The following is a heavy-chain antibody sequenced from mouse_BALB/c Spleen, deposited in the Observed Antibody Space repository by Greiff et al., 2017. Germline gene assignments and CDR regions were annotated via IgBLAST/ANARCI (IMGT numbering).Heavy chain of an antibody. CDR1: GFNIKDTY. J-gene: IGHJ2*01. V-gene: IGHV14-3*02. Sequence: EVQLQQSGAELVKPGALVKLSCTASGFNIKDTYMHWVKQRPEQGLEWIGRIDPANGNTKYDPKFQGKATITADTSSNTAYLQLSSLTSEDTAVYYCAPYYYGSSYYFDYWGQGTTLTVSS. D-gene: IGHD1-1*01. CDR2: IDPANGNT. CDR3: APYYYGSSYYFDY.